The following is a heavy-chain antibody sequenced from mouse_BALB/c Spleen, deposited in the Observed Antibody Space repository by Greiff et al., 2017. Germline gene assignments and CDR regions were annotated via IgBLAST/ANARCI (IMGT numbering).Heavy chain of an antibody. CDR3: ARDNHDAMDY. D-gene: IGHD1-3*01. Sequence: VQLQQSGPELVKPGASMKISCKASGYSFTGYTMNWVNQSQGKNLEWIGLINPYNGGTNYNQKLKGKDTLTVDKSSSTAYMELLSLKSEDSAVYYCARDNHDAMDYWGQGTSVTVSS. J-gene: IGHJ4*01. CDR2: INPYNGGT. CDR1: GYSFTGYT. V-gene: IGHV1-18*01.